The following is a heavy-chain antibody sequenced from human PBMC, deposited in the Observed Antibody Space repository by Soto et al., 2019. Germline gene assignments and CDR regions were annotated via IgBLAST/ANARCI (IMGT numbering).Heavy chain of an antibody. CDR2: IKLDGGEE. V-gene: IGHV3-7*05. CDR3: ARDRGRGSSDD. Sequence: EVQLVESGGGLVQPGGSLRLSCAPSGFIFSNYWMSWVRQAPGKGLEWVANIKLDGGEEYYVDSVKGRFTISRDNAKNSLYLQMNSLRAEDTAVYYGARDRGRGSSDDWGQGTLVSVSS. CDR1: GFIFSNYW. D-gene: IGHD3-10*01. J-gene: IGHJ4*02.